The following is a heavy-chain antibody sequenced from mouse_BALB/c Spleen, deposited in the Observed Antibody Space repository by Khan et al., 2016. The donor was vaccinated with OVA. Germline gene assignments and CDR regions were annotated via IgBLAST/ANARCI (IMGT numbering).Heavy chain of an antibody. V-gene: IGHV5-6-5*01. CDR3: ARDYYYGTGYFDV. CDR1: GFTFSSYA. CDR2: ISSGGST. J-gene: IGHJ1*01. D-gene: IGHD1-1*01. Sequence: EEERGEDGGGLVKPGGSLKLSCAASGFTFSSYAMSWVRQTPEKRLEWVASISSGGSTYYPDSVKGRFTISRDNARNILYLQMSSLRSEDTAMYYCARDYYYGTGYFDVWGAGTTVTVSS.